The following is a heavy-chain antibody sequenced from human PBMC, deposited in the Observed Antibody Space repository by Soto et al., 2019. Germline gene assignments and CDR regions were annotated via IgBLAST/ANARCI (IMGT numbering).Heavy chain of an antibody. Sequence: SETLSLTCTVSGGSISSYYWSWIRQPPGKGLEWIGYIYYSGSTNYNPSLKSRVTISVDTSKNQFSLKLSSVTAADTAVYYCARVTPKRPYDYVWGSYRTSEYCFDYWGQGTLVTVSS. D-gene: IGHD3-16*02. CDR3: ARVTPKRPYDYVWGSYRTSEYCFDY. CDR1: GGSISSYY. CDR2: IYYSGST. J-gene: IGHJ4*02. V-gene: IGHV4-59*01.